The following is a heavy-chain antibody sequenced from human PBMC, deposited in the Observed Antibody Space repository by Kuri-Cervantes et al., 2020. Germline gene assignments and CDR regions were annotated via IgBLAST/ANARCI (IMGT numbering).Heavy chain of an antibody. CDR3: ARHETTYYDFWSGYFY. V-gene: IGHV4-59*08. CDR2: IYYRGST. Sequence: ESLKIFCTVSGGYISSYYWSWIRQPPGKGLEWIGYIYYRGSTNYNPSLESRATISVDTSKNQLSLKLSSVTAADTAVYYCARHETTYYDFWSGYFYWGQGTMVTVSS. CDR1: GGYISSYY. J-gene: IGHJ4*02. D-gene: IGHD3-3*01.